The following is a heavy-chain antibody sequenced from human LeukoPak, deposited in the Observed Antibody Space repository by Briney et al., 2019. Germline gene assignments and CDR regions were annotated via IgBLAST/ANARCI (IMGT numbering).Heavy chain of an antibody. V-gene: IGHV3-53*01. J-gene: IGHJ4*02. CDR2: IYSGGST. Sequence: GGSLRLSCAASGFTVSSNDMSWVRQAPGKGLECISVIYSGGSTDYADSVKGRLTISRDNSKNTLYLQMNSLRAEDTAVYYCARVVDHDYGDYYLDYWGQGTLVAVSS. CDR1: GFTVSSND. D-gene: IGHD4-17*01. CDR3: ARVVDHDYGDYYLDY.